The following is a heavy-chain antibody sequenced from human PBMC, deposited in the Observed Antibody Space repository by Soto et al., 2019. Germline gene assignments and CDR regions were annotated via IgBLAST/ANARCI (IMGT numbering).Heavy chain of an antibody. CDR2: IYYSGST. CDR1: GGSSSSSSDY. V-gene: IGHV4-39*01. J-gene: IGHJ4*02. D-gene: IGHD6-13*01. Sequence: SETLSLSCTVAGGSSSSSSDYWGWIRQPPGKGLEWIGSIYYSGSTYYNPSLKSRVTISVDTSKNQFSLKLSSVTAADTAVYYCARQPSIAAAGGIDYWGQGTLVTVSS. CDR3: ARQPSIAAAGGIDY.